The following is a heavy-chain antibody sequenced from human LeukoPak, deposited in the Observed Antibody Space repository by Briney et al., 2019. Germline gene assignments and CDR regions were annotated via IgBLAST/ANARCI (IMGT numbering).Heavy chain of an antibody. CDR3: ARVKVKQWLVRTFDY. D-gene: IGHD6-19*01. Sequence: GGTLRLLCAASVYTYHQYALHWVRHAPGKGREWVAFISYDGSNKYYADSVKGRFTISRDNSKNTLFLQMNSLRAEDTAVYYCARVKVKQWLVRTFDYWGQGTLVTVSS. V-gene: IGHV3-30*04. CDR2: ISYDGSNK. CDR1: VYTYHQYA. J-gene: IGHJ4*02.